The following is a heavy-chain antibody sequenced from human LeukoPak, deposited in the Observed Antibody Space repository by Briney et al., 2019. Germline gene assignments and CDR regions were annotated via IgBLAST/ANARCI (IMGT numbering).Heavy chain of an antibody. CDR3: AREVAI. CDR2: IYAGNGNV. D-gene: IGHD2-15*01. CDR1: GYTLSSYT. J-gene: IGHJ4*02. Sequence: ASVKVSCKASGYTLSSYTLHWVRQAPGQRPEWMGCIYAGNGNVKYSQNFQGRVTITRDTSASTAYMELSSLRSEDTAVYYCAREVAIWGQGTLVNVSS. V-gene: IGHV1-3*01.